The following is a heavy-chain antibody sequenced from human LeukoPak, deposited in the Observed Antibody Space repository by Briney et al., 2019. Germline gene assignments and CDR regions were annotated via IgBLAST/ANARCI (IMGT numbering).Heavy chain of an antibody. CDR2: ISGSGGGT. CDR1: GFTFRTYT. CDR3: AKYDDGDYTPPCDY. V-gene: IGHV3-23*01. J-gene: IGHJ4*02. D-gene: IGHD4-17*01. Sequence: TGGSLRLPCAASGFTFRTYTMSWVRQAPGRGLEWVSAISGSGGGTFYADSVKGRFTISRDNSKNTLYLQMNSLRAEDTAIYYCAKYDDGDYTPPCDYWGQGTLVTVSS.